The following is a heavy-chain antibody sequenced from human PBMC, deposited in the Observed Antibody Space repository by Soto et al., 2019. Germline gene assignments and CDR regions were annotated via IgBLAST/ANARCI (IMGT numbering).Heavy chain of an antibody. V-gene: IGHV3-48*02. CDR3: ATTVYYYVTSGPY. CDR1: GFTFSTYS. D-gene: IGHD3-22*01. J-gene: IGHJ4*02. CDR2: ISSSSTTI. Sequence: EVQLVESGGGLVQPGGSLRLSCAASGFTFSTYSMNWVRQGPGKGLEWVSYISSSSTTIYYADSVKGGFTISRDNAKNSLYLQMDSLRDEDTAVYYCATTVYYYVTSGPYWGQGTLVTVSS.